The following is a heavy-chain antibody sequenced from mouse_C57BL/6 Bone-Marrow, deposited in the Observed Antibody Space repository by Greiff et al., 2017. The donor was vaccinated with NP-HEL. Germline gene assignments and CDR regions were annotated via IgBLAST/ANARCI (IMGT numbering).Heavy chain of an antibody. V-gene: IGHV14-4*01. D-gene: IGHD3-2*02. Sequence: VQLKESGAELVRPGASVKLSCTASGFNIKDDYMHWVKQRPEQGLEWIGWIDPENGDTEYASKFQGKATITADTSSNTAYLQLSSLTSEDTAVYYCTIRQLRPNWGQGTTLTVSS. CDR2: IDPENGDT. J-gene: IGHJ2*01. CDR3: TIRQLRPN. CDR1: GFNIKDDY.